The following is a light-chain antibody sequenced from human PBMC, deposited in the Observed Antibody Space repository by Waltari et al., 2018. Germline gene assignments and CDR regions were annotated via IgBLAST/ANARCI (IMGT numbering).Light chain of an antibody. Sequence: ETVMTQSPATLSMSPGETVTLSCRASQYIVSNLAWYQQRPGQAPRLLIYGASSRATGVPARFSGSWSGTHFTLTISSLQSEDFAVYFCLQYGDWPPWTFGQGTKVEFK. CDR3: LQYGDWPPWT. CDR1: QYIVSN. CDR2: GAS. V-gene: IGKV3-15*01. J-gene: IGKJ1*01.